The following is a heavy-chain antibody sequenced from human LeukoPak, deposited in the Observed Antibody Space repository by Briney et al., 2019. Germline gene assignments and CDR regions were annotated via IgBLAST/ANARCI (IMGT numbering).Heavy chain of an antibody. CDR3: ARATPNYYGMDV. V-gene: IGHV3-23*01. CDR1: GFTFSSYA. Sequence: GGSLRLSCAASGFTFSSYAMSWVRQAPGKGLEWVSAISSSGSSTYYADSVKGRFTISRDNSKNTLYLQMNSLRAEDTAVYYCARATPNYYGMDVWGQGTTVTVSS. J-gene: IGHJ6*02. D-gene: IGHD5-24*01. CDR2: ISSSGSST.